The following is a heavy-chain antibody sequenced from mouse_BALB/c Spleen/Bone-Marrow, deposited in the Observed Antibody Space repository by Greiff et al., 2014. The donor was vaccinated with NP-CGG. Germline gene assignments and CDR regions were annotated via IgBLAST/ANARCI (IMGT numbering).Heavy chain of an antibody. CDR2: IDPYNGGT. CDR3: ANYYGSSYAMDY. CDR1: GYAFTSYN. Sequence: QLQESGPELVKPGASVKVSCKASGYAFTSYNMYWVKQSHGKSLEWIGYIDPYNGGTSYNQKFKGKATLTADKSSSTAYMHLNSLTSEDSAVYYCANYYGSSYAMDYWGQGTSVTVSS. J-gene: IGHJ4*01. D-gene: IGHD1-1*01. V-gene: IGHV1S135*01.